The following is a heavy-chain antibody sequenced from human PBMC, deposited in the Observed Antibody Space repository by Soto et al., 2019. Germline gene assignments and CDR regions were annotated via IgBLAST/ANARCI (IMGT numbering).Heavy chain of an antibody. CDR2: INAGNGNT. J-gene: IGHJ5*02. V-gene: IGHV1-3*01. D-gene: IGHD3-10*01. CDR1: GSPFTSYA. CDR3: ARDPHLTLWPGEPNWFDP. Sequence: ASVKVSCKASGSPFTSYAMHWVRQAPGQRLEWMGCINAGNGNTKYSQKFQGRVTITRDTSASTAYMELRSLRSEDTAVYYCARDPHLTLWPGEPNWFDPWGQGTLVTVSS.